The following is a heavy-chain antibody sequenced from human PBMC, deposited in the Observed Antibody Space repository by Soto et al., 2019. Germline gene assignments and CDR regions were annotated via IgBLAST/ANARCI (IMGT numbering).Heavy chain of an antibody. J-gene: IGHJ1*01. V-gene: IGHV2-5*02. Sequence: FRPALVNPTHTLPLTCTFSGFSRSTSRVVVGWIREPPGKALVGFALIYWDDEKRYSPSLKSRHTFTKDTSKNLVVLTMTNMDPGDTATYYWAHRLRIAAAGPEYWQRWGQ. CDR1: GFSRSTSRVV. CDR2: IYWDDEK. CDR3: AHRLRIAAAGPEYWQR. D-gene: IGHD6-13*01.